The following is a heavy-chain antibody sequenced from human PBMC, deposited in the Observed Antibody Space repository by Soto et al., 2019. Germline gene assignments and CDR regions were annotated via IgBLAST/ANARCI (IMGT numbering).Heavy chain of an antibody. Sequence: GGSLRLSCAASGFTFSDYYMSWIRQAPGKGLEWVSYISSSGSTIYYADSVKGRFTISRDNAKNSLYLQMNSLRAEDTAVYYCARYHRNYYYYYGMDVWGQGTTVTVSS. J-gene: IGHJ6*02. V-gene: IGHV3-11*01. CDR1: GFTFSDYY. CDR2: ISSSGSTI. CDR3: ARYHRNYYYYYGMDV.